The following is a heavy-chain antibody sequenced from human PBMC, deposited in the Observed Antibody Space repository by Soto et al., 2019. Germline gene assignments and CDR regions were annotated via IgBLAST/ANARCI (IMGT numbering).Heavy chain of an antibody. CDR2: IWYDGSNK. V-gene: IGHV3-33*01. J-gene: IGHJ4*02. D-gene: IGHD5-18*01. Sequence: GGSLRLSCAASGFTFSSYGMHWVRQAPGKGLEWVAVIWYDGSNKYYADSVKGRFTISRDNSKNTLYLQMNSLRAEDTAVYYCARDSTSDGYSYGLLNYWGQGTMVTVSS. CDR1: GFTFSSYG. CDR3: ARDSTSDGYSYGLLNY.